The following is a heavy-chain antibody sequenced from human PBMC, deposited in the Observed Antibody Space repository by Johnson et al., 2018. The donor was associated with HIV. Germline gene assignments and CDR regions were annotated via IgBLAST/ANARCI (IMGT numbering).Heavy chain of an antibody. CDR3: AKAVGGYAFDI. J-gene: IGHJ3*02. CDR2: ISYDGTYE. Sequence: QVQLVESGGGVVQPGTSLRLSCAASGFTFSTYGMHWVRQAPGKGLEWVAVISYDGTYEFYADSVKGRFTISRDNSKSTLYLQMSSLRVEDTAVYYCAKAVGGYAFDIWGQGTMVTVS. CDR1: GFTFSTYG. V-gene: IGHV3-30*18. D-gene: IGHD1-26*01.